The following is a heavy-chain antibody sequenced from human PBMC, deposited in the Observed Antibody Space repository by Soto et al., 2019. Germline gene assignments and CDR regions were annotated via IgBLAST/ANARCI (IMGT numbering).Heavy chain of an antibody. D-gene: IGHD3-3*01. CDR3: ATTRITIFGGNNWFDP. CDR1: GYTLTELS. J-gene: IGHJ5*02. V-gene: IGHV1-24*01. CDR2: FDPEDGET. Sequence: QVQLVQSGAEVKKPGASVKVSCKLSGYTLTELSMHWVRQAPGKGLEGMGGFDPEDGETIYAQKFQGRVTMTEDTSTDTAYMELSSLRSEDTAVYYCATTRITIFGGNNWFDPWGQGTLVTVSS.